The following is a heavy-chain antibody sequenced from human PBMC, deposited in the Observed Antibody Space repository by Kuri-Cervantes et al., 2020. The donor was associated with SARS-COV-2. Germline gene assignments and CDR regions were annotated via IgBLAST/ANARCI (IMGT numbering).Heavy chain of an antibody. CDR3: NTSMIVVKLQH. V-gene: IGHV3-15*01. CDR2: VKSKAAGGTI. D-gene: IGHD3-22*01. Sequence: GESLKISCVVSGLSFSSAWLTWVRQAPGKGLEWVGRVKSKAAGGTIDYAAPVKGRITISRDDSQNTLYLQMDSLNTEDTAVYYCNTSMIVVKLQHRGQGTLVTVSS. J-gene: IGHJ4*02. CDR1: GLSFSSAW.